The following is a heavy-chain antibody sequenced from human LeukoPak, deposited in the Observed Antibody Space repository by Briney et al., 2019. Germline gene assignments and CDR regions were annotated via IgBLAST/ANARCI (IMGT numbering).Heavy chain of an antibody. Sequence: PSETLSLTCTVSGGSVSGGGYYWSWIRQPPGKRLEWIGYFYYTGSTNYNPSLKSRVTISVDTSKNQFSLRLSSVTAADTAVYYCASGQFLVSNDYWGQGILVTVSS. CDR3: ASGQFLVSNDY. J-gene: IGHJ4*02. CDR2: FYYTGST. CDR1: GGSVSGGGYY. D-gene: IGHD5/OR15-5a*01. V-gene: IGHV4-61*08.